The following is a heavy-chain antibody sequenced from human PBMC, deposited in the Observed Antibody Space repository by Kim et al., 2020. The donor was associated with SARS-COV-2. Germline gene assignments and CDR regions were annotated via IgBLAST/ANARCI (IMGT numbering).Heavy chain of an antibody. V-gene: IGHV3-74*01. CDR1: GFTFSSYW. CDR2: INSDGSST. J-gene: IGHJ4*02. CDR3: TRVRQRLVSDFDY. Sequence: GGSLRLSCAASGFTFSSYWMNWVRQAPGKGLVGVSRINSDGSSTSYADSVKGRFTISRDNAKNTLYLQMNSLRAEDTAIYYCTRVRQRLVSDFDYWGQGT. D-gene: IGHD6-13*01.